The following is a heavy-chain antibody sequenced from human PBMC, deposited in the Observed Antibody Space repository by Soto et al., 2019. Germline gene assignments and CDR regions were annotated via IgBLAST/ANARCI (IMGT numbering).Heavy chain of an antibody. CDR1: GFTFSSYG. Sequence: GGSLRLSCAASGFTFSSYGMHWVRQTPGKGLEWVAVLGFDGGGRYYADSVKGRFTISRDNSKNRLDLQMDSLRVEDTALYYCAREPVGPDYAMDVWGQGTMVTVSS. J-gene: IGHJ6*02. D-gene: IGHD1-26*01. CDR2: LGFDGGGR. CDR3: AREPVGPDYAMDV. V-gene: IGHV3-33*01.